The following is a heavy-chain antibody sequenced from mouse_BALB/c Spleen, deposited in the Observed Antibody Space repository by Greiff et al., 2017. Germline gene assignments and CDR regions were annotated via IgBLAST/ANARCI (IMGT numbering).Heavy chain of an antibody. CDR1: GFTFSSYG. CDR3: ARDPYYYGSRYFDY. D-gene: IGHD1-1*01. Sequence: EVQGVESGGGLVQPGGSLKLSCAASGFTFSSYGMSWVRQTPDKRLELVATINSNGGSTYYPDSVKGRFTISRDNAKNTLYLQMSSLKSEDTAMYYCARDPYYYGSRYFDYWGQGTTLTVSS. J-gene: IGHJ2*01. V-gene: IGHV5-6-3*01. CDR2: INSNGGST.